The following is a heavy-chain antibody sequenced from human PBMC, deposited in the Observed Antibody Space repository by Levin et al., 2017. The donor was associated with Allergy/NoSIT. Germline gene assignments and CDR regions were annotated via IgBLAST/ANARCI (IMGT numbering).Heavy chain of an antibody. Sequence: GESLKISCAAAGITFSSYWMSWVRQAPGKGLEWVANIKQDGSEKYYVDSVKGRFTISRDNAKNSLYLQMNSLRVEDTAVYYCARGGYRSGWYAFDYWGQGTLVTVSS. V-gene: IGHV3-7*01. D-gene: IGHD6-19*01. J-gene: IGHJ4*02. CDR3: ARGGYRSGWYAFDY. CDR2: IKQDGSEK. CDR1: GITFSSYW.